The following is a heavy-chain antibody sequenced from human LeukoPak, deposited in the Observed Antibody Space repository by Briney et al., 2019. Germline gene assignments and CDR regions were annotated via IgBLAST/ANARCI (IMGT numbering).Heavy chain of an antibody. D-gene: IGHD2-21*02. CDR2: IRYDGSNK. V-gene: IGHV3-30*02. CDR3: AKAGIVVVTADPAV. J-gene: IGHJ4*02. CDR1: GFTFSSYG. Sequence: QPGGSLRLSCAASGFTFSSYGMHWVRQAPGKGLEWVAFIRYDGSNKYYADSVKGRFTISRDNSKNTLYLQMNSLRAEDTAVYYCAKAGIVVVTADPAVWGQGTLVTVSS.